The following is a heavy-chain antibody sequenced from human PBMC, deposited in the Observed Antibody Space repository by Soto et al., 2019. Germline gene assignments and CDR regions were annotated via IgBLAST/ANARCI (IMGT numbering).Heavy chain of an antibody. D-gene: IGHD5-12*01. CDR1: GGSFSGYY. V-gene: IGHV4-34*01. J-gene: IGHJ4*02. CDR2: INHSGST. CDR3: AREIPLGYDYRLGPHPGYFDY. Sequence: PSEPRSLTCAVYGGSFSGYYWSWIRQPPGKGLEWIGEINHSGSTNYNPSLKSRVTISVDTSKNQFSLKLSSVTAAVTAVYYSAREIPLGYDYRLGPHPGYFDYWGQGTLVTVSS.